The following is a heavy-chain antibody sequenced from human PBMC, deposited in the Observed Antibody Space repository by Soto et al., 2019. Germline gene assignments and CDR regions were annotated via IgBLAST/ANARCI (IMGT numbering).Heavy chain of an antibody. CDR2: IYHSGST. V-gene: IGHV4-4*02. CDR3: ARGGDIAAAGATWFDP. Sequence: QVQLQESGPGLVKPSGTLSLTCAVSGGSISSSNWWSWVRQPPGKGLEWIGEIYHSGSTNYNPSLKIRVTISVDKSKNQFSLKLSSVTAADTAVYYCARGGDIAAAGATWFDPWGQGTLVTVSS. CDR1: GGSISSSNW. D-gene: IGHD6-13*01. J-gene: IGHJ5*02.